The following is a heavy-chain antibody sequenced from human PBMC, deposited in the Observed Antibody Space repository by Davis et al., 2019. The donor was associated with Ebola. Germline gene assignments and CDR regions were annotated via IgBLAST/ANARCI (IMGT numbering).Heavy chain of an antibody. CDR3: ARGGRGRLAGAFDI. D-gene: IGHD3-10*01. V-gene: IGHV3-33*01. Sequence: PGGSLRLSCAASGFTFGSNGTQWVRQAPGKGLEWVAVIWYDGSNKYYADSVKGRFIISRDNSKNTLYLQMNSLRAEDTAVYYCARGGRGRLAGAFDIWGQGTMVTVSS. J-gene: IGHJ3*02. CDR1: GFTFGSNG. CDR2: IWYDGSNK.